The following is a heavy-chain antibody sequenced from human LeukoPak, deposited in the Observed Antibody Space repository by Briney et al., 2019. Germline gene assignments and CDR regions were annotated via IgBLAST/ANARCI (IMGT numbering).Heavy chain of an antibody. Sequence: GESLKVSCKASGYTFTSYGISWVRQAPGQGLEWMGWISAYNGNTNYAQKLQGRVTMTTDTSTSTAYMELRSLRSDDTAVYYCARASGSWIQLWLVYYYGMDVWGQGTTVTVSS. CDR3: ARASGSWIQLWLVYYYGMDV. D-gene: IGHD5-18*01. CDR2: ISAYNGNT. V-gene: IGHV1-18*01. CDR1: GYTFTSYG. J-gene: IGHJ6*02.